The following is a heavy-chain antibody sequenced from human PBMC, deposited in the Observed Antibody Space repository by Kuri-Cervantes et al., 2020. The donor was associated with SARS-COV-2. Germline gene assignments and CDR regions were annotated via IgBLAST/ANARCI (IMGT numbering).Heavy chain of an antibody. J-gene: IGHJ4*02. D-gene: IGHD6-19*01. V-gene: IGHV3-53*01. Sequence: GGSLRLSCAASGFTVSSNYMSWVRQAPGKGLEWVSVIYSGGSTYYADSVKSRFTISRDNSKNTLYLQMNSLRAEDTAVYYCARSIIAVAGFGGRDYWGQGTLVTVSS. CDR3: ARSIIAVAGFGGRDY. CDR1: GFTVSSNY. CDR2: IYSGGST.